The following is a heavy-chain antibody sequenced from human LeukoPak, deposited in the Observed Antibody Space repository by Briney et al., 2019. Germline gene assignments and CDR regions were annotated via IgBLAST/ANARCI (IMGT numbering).Heavy chain of an antibody. CDR2: MNQDGSEK. D-gene: IGHD6-19*01. CDR1: GFMFSTYW. J-gene: IGHJ4*02. V-gene: IGHV3-7*01. Sequence: PGGPLRLSCAASGFMFSTYWMSWVRQAPGKGLEWVANMNQDGSEKYYVDSVKGRFTISRDNAKNSLFLQMHSLRAEDTAVYYCARDPPGTAVAGYDYWGQGTLVTVSS. CDR3: ARDPPGTAVAGYDY.